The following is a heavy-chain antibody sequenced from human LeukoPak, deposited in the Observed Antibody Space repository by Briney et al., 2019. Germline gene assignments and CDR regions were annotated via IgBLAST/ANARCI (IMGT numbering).Heavy chain of an antibody. Sequence: SETLSLTCPVYGGSFSGYYWSWIRQPPGKGLAGIGGSYYSGGTYYNPSLKSRVTISVDTSKNQFSLKLSFVTAADTAVYYCARLEMREGPEDYWGQGTLVTVSS. J-gene: IGHJ4*02. CDR1: GGSFSGYY. V-gene: IGHV4-34*01. CDR3: ARLEMREGPEDY. CDR2: SYYSGGT. D-gene: IGHD5-24*01.